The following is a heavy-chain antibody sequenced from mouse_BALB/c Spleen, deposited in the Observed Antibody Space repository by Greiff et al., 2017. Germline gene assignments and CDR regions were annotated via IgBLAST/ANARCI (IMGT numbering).Heavy chain of an antibody. CDR1: GFDFSRYW. V-gene: IGHV4-1*02. D-gene: IGHD1-1*01. CDR3: ARSFYYYGSSSFAY. CDR2: INPDSSTI. J-gene: IGHJ3*01. Sequence: EVKLVESGGGLVQPGGSLKLSCAASGFDFSRYWMSWVRQAPGKGLEWIGEINPDSSTINYTPSLKDKFIISRDNAKNTLYLQMSKVRSEDTALYYCARSFYYYGSSSFAYWGQGTLVTVSA.